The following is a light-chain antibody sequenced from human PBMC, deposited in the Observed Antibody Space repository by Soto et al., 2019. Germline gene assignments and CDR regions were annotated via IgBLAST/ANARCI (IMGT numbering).Light chain of an antibody. V-gene: IGKV1-12*01. Sequence: DIQMTQSPSSVSASVGDRVTITCRASQGIGSWLAWYQQKPGKDPKLLIYATSRLQSGVPSRFSGSGSGIDFTLSISSLQPEDVATYFCQQGHSLFTFGPGTKVDIK. CDR3: QQGHSLFT. CDR1: QGIGSW. CDR2: ATS. J-gene: IGKJ3*01.